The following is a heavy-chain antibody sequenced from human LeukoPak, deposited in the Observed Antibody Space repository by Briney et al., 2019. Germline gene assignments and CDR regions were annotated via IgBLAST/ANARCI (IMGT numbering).Heavy chain of an antibody. CDR1: GFTFSSYA. V-gene: IGHV3-23*01. Sequence: GGSLRLACAASGFTFSSYAMSWVRQAPGKGLEWVLAISISGENTYYADSVKGRFTISRDTSRNTLYLQMHSLRAEDTAVYYCARLISTSSSRFSDYWGQGTLVTVSP. D-gene: IGHD6-6*01. J-gene: IGHJ4*02. CDR3: ARLISTSSSRFSDY. CDR2: ISISGENT.